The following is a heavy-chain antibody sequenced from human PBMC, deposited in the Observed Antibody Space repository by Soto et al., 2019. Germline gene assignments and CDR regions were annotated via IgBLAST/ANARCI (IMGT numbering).Heavy chain of an antibody. Sequence: QVQPVQSGAEVKKPGSSVKVSCKASGGTFSSYAISWVRQAPGQGLEWMGGIIPIFGTANYAQKFQGRVTITADKSTSTAYMERSSLRSEDTAVYYCARGAAMYYYDSSGYYSSFDYWGQGTLVTVSS. D-gene: IGHD3-22*01. V-gene: IGHV1-69*06. CDR3: ARGAAMYYYDSSGYYSSFDY. J-gene: IGHJ4*02. CDR1: GGTFSSYA. CDR2: IIPIFGTA.